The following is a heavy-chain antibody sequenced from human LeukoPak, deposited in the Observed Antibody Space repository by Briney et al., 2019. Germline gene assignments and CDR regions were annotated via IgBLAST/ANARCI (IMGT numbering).Heavy chain of an antibody. CDR3: ATSVV. V-gene: IGHV3-48*01. J-gene: IGHJ4*02. CDR1: GFTFSTFN. CDR2: ISTTSSTI. Sequence: GGSLRLSCAASGFTFSTFNMNWVRQAPGKGLEWVSYISTTSSTISYADSVKGRFTISRDNAKNSLSLQMNSLRAEDTAMYYCATSVVRGQGTLVTVSS.